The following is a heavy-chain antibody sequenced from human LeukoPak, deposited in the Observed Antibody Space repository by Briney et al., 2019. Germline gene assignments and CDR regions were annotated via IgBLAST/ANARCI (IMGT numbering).Heavy chain of an antibody. CDR2: IIPIFGTA. V-gene: IGHV1-69*05. J-gene: IGHJ4*02. D-gene: IGHD3-22*01. Sequence: SVKVSCKASGGTFSSYAISWVRQAPGQGLEWMGGIIPIFGTANYAQKFQGRVTITTDTSTSTAYMELRSLRSDDTAVYYCARHRMISRQYYYDSSGYYDNWGQGTLVTVSS. CDR3: ARHRMISRQYYYDSSGYYDN. CDR1: GGTFSSYA.